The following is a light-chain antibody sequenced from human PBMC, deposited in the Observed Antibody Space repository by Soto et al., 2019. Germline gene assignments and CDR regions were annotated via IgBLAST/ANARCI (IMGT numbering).Light chain of an antibody. Sequence: QLVLTQPASVSGSPGQSITISCTGTSSDVGGYNYVSWYQHHPGKAPKLIIFDVSNRPSGVSNPFSGSKSGNTASLTISALQPEDEADYYCSSYTTSNTRQIVFGTGTKVTVL. J-gene: IGLJ1*01. V-gene: IGLV2-14*03. CDR2: DVS. CDR1: SSDVGGYNY. CDR3: SSYTTSNTRQIV.